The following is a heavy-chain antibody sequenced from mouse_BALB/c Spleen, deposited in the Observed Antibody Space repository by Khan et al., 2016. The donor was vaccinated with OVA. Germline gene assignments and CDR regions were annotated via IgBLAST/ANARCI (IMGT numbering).Heavy chain of an antibody. CDR3: ACDGYCSAWFAY. Sequence: VQLKQSGPDLVKPGASVKISCKASGYSFTGYYMHWVKQSHGKSLEWIGRINPNNGGTSYNQKFKGKAILTVDKSSSTAYMELRSLTAEDSAVYYCACDGYCSAWFAYWGQGTLVTVSA. CDR2: INPNNGGT. J-gene: IGHJ3*01. CDR1: GYSFTGYY. V-gene: IGHV1-26*01. D-gene: IGHD2-3*01.